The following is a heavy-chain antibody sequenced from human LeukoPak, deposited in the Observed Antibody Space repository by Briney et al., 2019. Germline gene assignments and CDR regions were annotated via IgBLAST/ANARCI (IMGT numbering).Heavy chain of an antibody. J-gene: IGHJ4*02. CDR3: AKGKRYPDY. Sequence: GGSLRLSCVVSGFTFSESWMSWVRQAPGKGLGWVASLNLDGSDKYYVDSVKGRFTIPRDNAKNSLYLQMDSLRVEDTAVYYCAKGKRYPDYWGQGTLVTVSS. V-gene: IGHV3-7*03. D-gene: IGHD1-1*01. CDR2: LNLDGSDK. CDR1: GFTFSESW.